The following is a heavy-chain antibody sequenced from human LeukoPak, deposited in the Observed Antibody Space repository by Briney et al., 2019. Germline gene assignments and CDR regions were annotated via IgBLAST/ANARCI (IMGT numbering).Heavy chain of an antibody. V-gene: IGHV4-30-4*01. CDR1: GGSLSSGYYY. CDR2: IYYGGT. D-gene: IGHD6-6*01. J-gene: IGHJ4*02. Sequence: SQTLSLTCTVSGGSLSSGYYYWSWIRQPPGTGLEYIGYIYYGGTYYNPSLKSRVTISVDTSKNQFSLKLSSVTAADTAVYYCARGTWSSSIDYWGQGTLVTVSS. CDR3: ARGTWSSSIDY.